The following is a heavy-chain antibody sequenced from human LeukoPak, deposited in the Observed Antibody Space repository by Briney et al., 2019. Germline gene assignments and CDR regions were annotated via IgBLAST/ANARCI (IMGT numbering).Heavy chain of an antibody. CDR1: GGSISTYY. V-gene: IGHV4-59*01. CDR3: ARDYGDYFDY. Sequence: SETLSLTCAVSGGSISTYYGNWIRQAPGKGLGWIGYIYYSGSTNYNPSLKSRVTMSVDTSKNQFSLKLSSVAAADTAVYYCARDYGDYFDYWGQGTLVTVSS. D-gene: IGHD4-17*01. CDR2: IYYSGST. J-gene: IGHJ4*02.